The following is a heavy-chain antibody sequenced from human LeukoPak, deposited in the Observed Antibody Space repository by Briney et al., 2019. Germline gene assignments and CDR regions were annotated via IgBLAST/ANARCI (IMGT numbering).Heavy chain of an antibody. CDR2: ISWNSGSI. V-gene: IGHV3-9*01. J-gene: IGHJ4*02. D-gene: IGHD4-17*01. CDR3: AKDRSTTVITYFDY. CDR1: GFTFDDYA. Sequence: GRSLRLSCAASGFTFDDYAMHWVRQAPGKGLEWVSGISWNSGSIGYADSVKGRFTISRDNAKNSLYLQMNGLRAEDTALYYCAKDRSTTVITYFDYWGQRTLVTVSS.